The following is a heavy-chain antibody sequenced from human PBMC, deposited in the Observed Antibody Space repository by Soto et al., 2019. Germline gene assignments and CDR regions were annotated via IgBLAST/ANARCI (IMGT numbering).Heavy chain of an antibody. CDR2: MNPNTGET. V-gene: IGHV1-8*01. J-gene: IGHJ4*02. CDR3: ARQGSQYGSGNYLH. CDR1: GYTITSYN. D-gene: IGHD3-10*01. Sequence: HVQLVQSGAEVKKPGASVTVSCKASGYTITSYNINWVRQAPGQGLEWMGWMNPNTGETGSTEKFEGRVSMTRDISEDTAYMELSSLTSDDTGVYYCARQGSQYGSGNYLHWGQGTLVTVSS.